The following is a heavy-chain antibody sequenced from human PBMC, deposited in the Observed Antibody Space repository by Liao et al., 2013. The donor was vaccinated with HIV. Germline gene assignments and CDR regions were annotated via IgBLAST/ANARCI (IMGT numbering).Heavy chain of an antibody. V-gene: IGHV4-61*02. CDR3: AGLRWPRRYFDL. J-gene: IGHJ2*01. CDR1: GGSISSGSYY. D-gene: IGHD4-23*01. Sequence: QVQLQESGPGLVKPSQTLSLTCTVSGGSISSGSYYWSWIRQPAGKGLEWIGRIYTSGSTNYNPSLKGRVTISVDTSKNQFSLKLTSVTAADTAVYYCAGLRWPRRYFDLWAVAPWSLSPQ. CDR2: IYTSGST.